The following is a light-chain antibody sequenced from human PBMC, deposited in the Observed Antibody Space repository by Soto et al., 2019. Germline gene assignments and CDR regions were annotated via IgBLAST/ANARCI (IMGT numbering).Light chain of an antibody. CDR2: GAS. CDR3: QQYGSSPWIT. V-gene: IGKV3-15*01. J-gene: IGKJ5*01. CDR1: QSVSSN. Sequence: EIVMTQSRATLSVSPGERATLSCRASQSVSSNLAWYQQKPGQAPRLLIYGASTRATGIPARFSGSGSGTEFTLTISSLQSEDFAVYYCQQYGSSPWITFGQGTRLEI.